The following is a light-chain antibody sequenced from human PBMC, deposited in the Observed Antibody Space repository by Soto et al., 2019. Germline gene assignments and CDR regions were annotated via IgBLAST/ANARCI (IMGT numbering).Light chain of an antibody. CDR3: SSYTSSNTPLV. CDR2: EVS. V-gene: IGLV2-14*01. J-gene: IGLJ1*01. Sequence: HSVLTXPASVSGSPGQSITISCTGTSSDVGGFNYVSWYQQHPGQAPKLLISEVSNRPSGVSNRFSGSKSGNTASLTISGLQAEDEADYYCSSYTSSNTPLVFGTGTKVTVL. CDR1: SSDVGGFNY.